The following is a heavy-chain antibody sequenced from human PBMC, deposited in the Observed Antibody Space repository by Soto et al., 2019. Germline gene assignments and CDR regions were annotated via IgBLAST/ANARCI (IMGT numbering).Heavy chain of an antibody. V-gene: IGHV1-18*01. D-gene: IGHD1-1*01. CDR2: ISAHNGNT. J-gene: IGHJ4*02. CDR3: ARGRYADY. CDR1: GYAFTTYG. Sequence: QVHLVQSGAEVKKPGASVKVSCQASGYAFTTYGITWVRQAPGQGLEWMGWISAHNGNTNYAQKLQGRVTVTRDTSTSTAYMELRSLRSDDSAVYYCARGRYADYWGQGALVTVCS.